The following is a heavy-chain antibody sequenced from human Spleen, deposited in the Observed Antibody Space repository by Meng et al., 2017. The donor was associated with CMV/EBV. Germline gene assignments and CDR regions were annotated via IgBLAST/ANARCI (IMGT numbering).Heavy chain of an antibody. V-gene: IGHV3-53*01. J-gene: IGHJ6*02. CDR3: ARDLLLTYGMDV. Sequence: GGSLKISCAASGFTVDTSHMSWVRQAPGKGLEWVSVIQSGGGTSYADYVKGRFTISRDNSKNTIYLQMNSLRAEDTAVYYCARDLLLTYGMDVWGQGTTVTVSS. CDR2: IQSGGGT. D-gene: IGHD2-15*01. CDR1: GFTVDTSH.